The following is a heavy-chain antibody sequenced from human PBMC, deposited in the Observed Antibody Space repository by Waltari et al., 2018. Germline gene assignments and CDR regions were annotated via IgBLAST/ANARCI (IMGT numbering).Heavy chain of an antibody. CDR2: ISLDGSNK. D-gene: IGHD1-26*01. V-gene: IGHV3-30*18. CDR1: GFTFRAYG. Sequence: QVQLVESGGGVVQPGRSLRLSCVASGFTFRAYGLHWVRQAPGKGLEWVALISLDGSNKYYADSVKGRFTISRDNSNNTLYLQMSSLRAEDTAVYYCAKDRADSGSYDFDYWGQGTLVTVSS. CDR3: AKDRADSGSYDFDY. J-gene: IGHJ4*02.